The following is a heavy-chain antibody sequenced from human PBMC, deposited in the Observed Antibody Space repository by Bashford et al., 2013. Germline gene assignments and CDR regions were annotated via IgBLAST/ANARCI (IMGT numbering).Heavy chain of an antibody. V-gene: IGHV1-46*01. D-gene: IGHD1-7*01. Sequence: ASVKVSCKASGYTFTDYYMYWVRQAPGQGLEWMGIINPSGGSATYAQKFQGRVTLTSDTSTSTVYMEVSSLKSEDTAVYYCARSLYNWNYVSYWGQGTLVTVSS. CDR3: ARSLYNWNYVSY. CDR2: INPSGGSA. J-gene: IGHJ4*02. CDR1: GYTFTDYY.